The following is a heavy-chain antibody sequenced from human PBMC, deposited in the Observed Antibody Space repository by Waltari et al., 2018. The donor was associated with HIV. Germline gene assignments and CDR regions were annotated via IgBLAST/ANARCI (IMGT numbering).Heavy chain of an antibody. D-gene: IGHD6-19*01. CDR1: GGSFSGDY. CDR2: FYYTGTT. V-gene: IGHV4-59*01. CDR3: AREAGGSGWKFDY. Sequence: QVQLQESGPGLVKPSETLSLTCSVSGGSFSGDYWNWIRQTPGKGLEWIGSFYYTGTTNSNPSLMRRVTISGDTSRNQCSLKLSSVTAADTAIYYCAREAGGSGWKFDYWGQGALVTVSS. J-gene: IGHJ4*02.